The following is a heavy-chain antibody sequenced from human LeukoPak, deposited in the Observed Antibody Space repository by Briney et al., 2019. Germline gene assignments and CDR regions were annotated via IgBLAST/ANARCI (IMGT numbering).Heavy chain of an antibody. J-gene: IGHJ3*02. V-gene: IGHV3-23*01. Sequence: GGSLRLSCAASGFTFSSYAMNWVRQAPGKGLEWVSGVSTPGGTTYYADSVKGRFTISRDNSKNTLYLQMNSLRAEDTAVYYCARDREDGYNRAFDIWGQGTMVTVSS. CDR1: GFTFSSYA. CDR2: VSTPGGTT. D-gene: IGHD5-24*01. CDR3: ARDREDGYNRAFDI.